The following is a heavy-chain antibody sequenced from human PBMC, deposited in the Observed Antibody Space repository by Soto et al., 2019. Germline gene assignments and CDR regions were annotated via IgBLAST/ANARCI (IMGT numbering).Heavy chain of an antibody. D-gene: IGHD3-9*01. Sequence: ETLSLTCTVSGGSISSYYWSWIRQPPGKGLEWIGYIYYSGSTNYNPSLKSRVTISVDTSKNQFSLKLSSVTAADTAVYYCARHGLYYDILTGYHPPSYMDVWGKGTTVTVSS. V-gene: IGHV4-59*08. J-gene: IGHJ6*03. CDR1: GGSISSYY. CDR2: IYYSGST. CDR3: ARHGLYYDILTGYHPPSYMDV.